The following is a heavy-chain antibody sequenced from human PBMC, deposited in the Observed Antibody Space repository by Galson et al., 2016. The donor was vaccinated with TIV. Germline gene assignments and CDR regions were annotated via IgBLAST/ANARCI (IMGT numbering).Heavy chain of an antibody. CDR1: GGTFSSYA. Sequence: SVKVSCKASGGTFSSYAITWVRQAPGQGLEWVGRIIPIFGTTHYAQKFQGRVTITADESATTVYMEVTNLRSDDTAVYYCAKIEDDYGDFSGLGTLVTVSS. J-gene: IGHJ4*02. CDR3: AKIEDDYGDF. D-gene: IGHD5-24*01. V-gene: IGHV1-69*13. CDR2: IIPIFGTT.